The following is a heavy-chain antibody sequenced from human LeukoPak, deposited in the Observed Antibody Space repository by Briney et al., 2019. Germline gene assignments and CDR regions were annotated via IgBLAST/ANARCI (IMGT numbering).Heavy chain of an antibody. Sequence: KASETLSLTCAVYGGSFSGYYWSWIRQPPGKGLEWIGEINHSGSTNYNPSLKSRVTISVDTSKNQFSLKLSSVTAADTAVYYCARVDTVTEHHNWFDPWGQGTLVTVSS. CDR1: GGSFSGYY. J-gene: IGHJ5*02. CDR3: ARVDTVTEHHNWFDP. V-gene: IGHV4-34*01. D-gene: IGHD4-17*01. CDR2: INHSGST.